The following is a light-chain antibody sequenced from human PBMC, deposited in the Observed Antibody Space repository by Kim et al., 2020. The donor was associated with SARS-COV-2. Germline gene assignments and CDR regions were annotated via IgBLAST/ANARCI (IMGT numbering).Light chain of an antibody. J-gene: IGKJ1*01. Sequence: EIVMTQSPATLSVSPGERATLSCRASQSVSSNIAWYQQKPGQAPRLLIYGASTRATGIPARFSGSGSGTEFTLTISSLQSEDFAVYYCQHYNNWPRTFGQGTKVDIK. CDR2: GAS. CDR3: QHYNNWPRT. CDR1: QSVSSN. V-gene: IGKV3-15*01.